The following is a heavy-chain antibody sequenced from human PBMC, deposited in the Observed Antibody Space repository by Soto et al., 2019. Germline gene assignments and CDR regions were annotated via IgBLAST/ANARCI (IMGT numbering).Heavy chain of an antibody. CDR2: VSYDGNHK. CDR1: GSTFRSFG. J-gene: IGHJ6*02. V-gene: IGHV3-30*18. Sequence: QVQLVESGGGVIQPGTSLSLSCGSSGSTFRSFGMYWVRQAPGKGLEWVAVVSYDGNHKYYADSVKGRFTVSRDNAKNLLYLQMNSLRGEDTAVYYCAKDVGQQLVRNSVMDVWGQGTTVTVSS. CDR3: AKDVGQQLVRNSVMDV. D-gene: IGHD6-13*01.